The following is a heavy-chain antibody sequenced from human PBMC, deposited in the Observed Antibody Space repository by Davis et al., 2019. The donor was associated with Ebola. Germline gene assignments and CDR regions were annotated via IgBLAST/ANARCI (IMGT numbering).Heavy chain of an antibody. CDR1: GFTFSTYG. Sequence: GESLKISCAASGFTFSTYGMHWVRQAPGKGLEWVAFIRNDGSKKYYVDSVKGRFTISRDNSKNTFYLQMNSLRAEDTAVYYCVRDPALVVTGGGWFFGLWGRGTLVTVSS. CDR2: IRNDGSKK. V-gene: IGHV3-30*02. CDR3: VRDPALVVTGGGWFFGL. D-gene: IGHD2-21*02. J-gene: IGHJ2*01.